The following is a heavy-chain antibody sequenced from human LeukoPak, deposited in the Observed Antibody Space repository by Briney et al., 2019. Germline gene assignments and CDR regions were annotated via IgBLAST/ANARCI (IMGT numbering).Heavy chain of an antibody. CDR1: GFTFSSYG. CDR2: ISGSGGST. CDR3: HGYYNSEYYYYMDV. Sequence: GGSPRLSCAASGFTFSSYGMSWVRQAPGKGLEWVSAISGSGGSTYYADSVKGRFTISRDNSKNTLYLQMNSLRAEDTAVYYGHGYYNSEYYYYMDVWGKGTTVTISS. V-gene: IGHV3-23*01. D-gene: IGHD3-22*01. J-gene: IGHJ6*03.